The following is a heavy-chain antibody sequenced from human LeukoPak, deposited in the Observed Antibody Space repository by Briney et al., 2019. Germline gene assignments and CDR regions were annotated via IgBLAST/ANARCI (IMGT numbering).Heavy chain of an antibody. Sequence: KTSETLSLTCAAYGGPFSEYYWTWIRQPPGKGLEWIGENNPSGGAKYNPSPRSRVSISIHMSGNQFSLRLSSVTAADTAMYYCVRGRSGWYGFDYWGQGTLVTVSS. CDR1: GGPFSEYY. V-gene: IGHV4-34*01. CDR3: VRGRSGWYGFDY. D-gene: IGHD6-19*01. J-gene: IGHJ4*02. CDR2: NNPSGGA.